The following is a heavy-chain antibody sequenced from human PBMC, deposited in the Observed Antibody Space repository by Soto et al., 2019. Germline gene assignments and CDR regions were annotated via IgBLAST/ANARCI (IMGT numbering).Heavy chain of an antibody. CDR3: TTEMATITNAHVL. Sequence: GRSLRLSCAASGFTFSNAWMNWVRKAPGKGLEWVGRIKSKTDGGTTDYAAPVKGRFTISRDDSKNTLYLQMNSLKTEDTAVYYCTTEMATITNAHVLWGQGTLVTVSS. J-gene: IGHJ4*02. CDR2: IKSKTDGGTT. D-gene: IGHD5-12*01. V-gene: IGHV3-15*07. CDR1: GFTFSNAW.